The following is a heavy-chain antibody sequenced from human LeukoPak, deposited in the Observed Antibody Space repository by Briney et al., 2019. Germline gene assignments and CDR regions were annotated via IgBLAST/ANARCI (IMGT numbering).Heavy chain of an antibody. CDR1: GYTFTSYG. V-gene: IGHV1-2*02. CDR3: AFEGSNWFDP. J-gene: IGHJ5*02. CDR2: ISPNSGGT. D-gene: IGHD3-9*01. Sequence: ASVKVSCKASGYTFTSYGISWVRQAPGQGLEWMGWISPNSGGTNYAQKFQGRVTMTRDTSISTAYMELSRLRSDDTAVYYCAFEGSNWFDPWGQGTLVTVSS.